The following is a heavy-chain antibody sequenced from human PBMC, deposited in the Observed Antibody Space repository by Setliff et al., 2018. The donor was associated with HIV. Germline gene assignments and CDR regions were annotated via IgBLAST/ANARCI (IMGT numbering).Heavy chain of an antibody. CDR3: AREARDVVRGVIIADY. Sequence: SVKVSCKASGGTFSSYAITWVRQAPGQGLEWMGGIIPLHGIANYIQKFQGRVTMTTDTSTSTAYMELESLRSDDTAVYYCAREARDVVRGVIIADYWGQGTLVTVSS. J-gene: IGHJ4*02. CDR2: IIPLHGIA. CDR1: GGTFSSYA. D-gene: IGHD3-10*01. V-gene: IGHV1-69*10.